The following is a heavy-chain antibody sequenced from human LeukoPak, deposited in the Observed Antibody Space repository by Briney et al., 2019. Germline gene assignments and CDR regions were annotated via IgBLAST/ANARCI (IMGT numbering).Heavy chain of an antibody. V-gene: IGHV3-74*01. CDR3: ARVTSSGFYDAFDI. D-gene: IGHD6-19*01. CDR2: INSDGSST. Sequence: TGGSLRLSCAASGSTFSSYWMHWVRQAPGKGLVWVSRINSDGSSTSYADSVKGRFTISRDNAKNTLYLQMNSLRAEDTAVYYCARVTSSGFYDAFDIWGQGTMVTVSS. CDR1: GSTFSSYW. J-gene: IGHJ3*02.